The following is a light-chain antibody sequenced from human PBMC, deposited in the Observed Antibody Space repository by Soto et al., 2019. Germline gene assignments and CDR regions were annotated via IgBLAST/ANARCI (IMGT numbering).Light chain of an antibody. CDR2: EVS. V-gene: IGLV2-14*01. CDR3: SSYSYSTPRV. CDR1: SSDVGRYDY. J-gene: IGLJ1*01. Sequence: QSALTQPASVSGSPGQSITISCTGTSSDVGRYDYVSWYQQHPGKAHKLMIYEVSNRPSGVSDRFTGSKSGNTASLTISGLQADDEADYYCSSYSYSTPRVFGTGTKLTVL.